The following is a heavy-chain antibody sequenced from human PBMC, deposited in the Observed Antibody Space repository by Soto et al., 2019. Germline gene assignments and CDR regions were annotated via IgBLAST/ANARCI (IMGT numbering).Heavy chain of an antibody. Sequence: QVQLVESGGGVVQPGRSLRVSCAASGFTFSSYGMHWVRQAPGKGLEWVAVISYDGSNKYYADSVKGRFTISRDNSKNTLYLQMNSLRAEDTAVYYCAKDLGHGGRGAFYIWGLGTMVTVSS. CDR1: GFTFSSYG. CDR2: ISYDGSNK. D-gene: IGHD7-27*01. V-gene: IGHV3-30*18. CDR3: AKDLGHGGRGAFYI. J-gene: IGHJ3*02.